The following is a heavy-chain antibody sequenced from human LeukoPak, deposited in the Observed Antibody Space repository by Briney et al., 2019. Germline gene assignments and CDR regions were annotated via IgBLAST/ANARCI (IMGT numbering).Heavy chain of an antibody. CDR3: ARGDYDFWSGPSPQYYMDV. Sequence: GASVKVSCKASGGTFSSYAISWVRQAPGQGLEWMGGIIPIFGTANYAQKFQGRVTITTDESTSTAYMELSSLRSEDTAVYYCARGDYDFWSGPSPQYYMDVWGKGTTVTVSS. CDR1: GGTFSSYA. D-gene: IGHD3-3*01. CDR2: IIPIFGTA. V-gene: IGHV1-69*05. J-gene: IGHJ6*03.